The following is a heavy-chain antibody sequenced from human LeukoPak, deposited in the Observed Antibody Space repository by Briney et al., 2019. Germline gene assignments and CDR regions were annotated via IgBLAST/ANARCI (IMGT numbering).Heavy chain of an antibody. CDR1: GGSISSYY. CDR3: ARDLGYCSSTSCSPWFDP. V-gene: IGHV4-59*01. Sequence: NPSETLSLTCTVSGGSISSYYWSWIRQPPGKGLEWIGYIYYSGSTNYNPSLKSRVTISVDTSKNQFSLKLSSVTAADTAVYYCARDLGYCSSTSCSPWFDPWGQGTLVTVSS. D-gene: IGHD2-2*01. CDR2: IYYSGST. J-gene: IGHJ5*02.